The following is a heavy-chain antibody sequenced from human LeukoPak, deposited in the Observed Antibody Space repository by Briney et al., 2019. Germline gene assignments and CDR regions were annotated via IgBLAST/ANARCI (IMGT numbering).Heavy chain of an antibody. D-gene: IGHD5-18*01. CDR3: NFRGYSYGPEADFDY. CDR1: GFTFSSYA. Sequence: LTGGSLRLSCAASGFTFSSYAMSWVRQAPGKGLEWVSAISGSGGSTYYADSVKGRFTISRDNSKNTLYLQMNSLRAEDTAVYYCNFRGYSYGPEADFDYWGQGTLVTVSS. J-gene: IGHJ4*02. V-gene: IGHV3-23*01. CDR2: ISGSGGST.